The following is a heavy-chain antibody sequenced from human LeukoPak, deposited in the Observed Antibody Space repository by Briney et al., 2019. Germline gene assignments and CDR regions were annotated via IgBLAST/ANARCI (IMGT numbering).Heavy chain of an antibody. J-gene: IGHJ4*02. Sequence: PGGSLRLSCAASGFTFSSYSMNWVRQAPGKGLEWVSSISSSSSYIYYADSVKGRFTNSRDNAKNSLYLQMNSLRAEDTAVYYCARMGDLAAAGTGGTSDYWGQGTLVTVSS. V-gene: IGHV3-21*01. CDR3: ARMGDLAAAGTGGTSDY. CDR1: GFTFSSYS. D-gene: IGHD6-13*01. CDR2: ISSSSSYI.